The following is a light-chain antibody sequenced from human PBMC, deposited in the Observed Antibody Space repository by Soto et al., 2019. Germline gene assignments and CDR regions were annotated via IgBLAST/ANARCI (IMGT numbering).Light chain of an antibody. CDR1: QGLSSSQ. CDR3: QHYGRSPFT. Sequence: ENVLTQSPGTLSLSPGERATLSCRASQGLSSSQLAWYQQAPGQAPRLLIYGATSRATGIPDRFSGSASGTDFTLTISRLEPEDFAVYYCQHYGRSPFTFGPGTQVDIK. V-gene: IGKV3-20*01. J-gene: IGKJ3*01. CDR2: GAT.